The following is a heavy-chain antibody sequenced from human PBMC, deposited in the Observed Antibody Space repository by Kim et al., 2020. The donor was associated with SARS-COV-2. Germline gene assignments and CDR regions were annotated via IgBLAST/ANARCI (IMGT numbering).Heavy chain of an antibody. V-gene: IGHV3-7*01. J-gene: IGHJ4*02. CDR3: ARGVYSFDY. D-gene: IGHD1-26*01. Sequence: SEKYYVDSVKGRFTISRDNAKKSLYLQMNSLRAEDTAVYYCARGVYSFDYWGQGTLVTVSS. CDR2: SEK.